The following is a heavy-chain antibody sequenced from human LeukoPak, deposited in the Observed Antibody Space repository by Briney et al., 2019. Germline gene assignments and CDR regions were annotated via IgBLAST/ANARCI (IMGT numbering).Heavy chain of an antibody. CDR2: IIPILGIA. CDR1: GGTFSSYA. Sequence: ASVKASCKASGGTFSSYAISWVRQAPGQGLEWMGRIIPILGIANYAQKFQGRVTITADKSTSTAYMELSSLRSEDTAVYYCARYPPRVGATRYYYYGMDVWGQGTTVTVSS. CDR3: ARYPPRVGATRYYYYGMDV. D-gene: IGHD1-26*01. J-gene: IGHJ6*02. V-gene: IGHV1-69*04.